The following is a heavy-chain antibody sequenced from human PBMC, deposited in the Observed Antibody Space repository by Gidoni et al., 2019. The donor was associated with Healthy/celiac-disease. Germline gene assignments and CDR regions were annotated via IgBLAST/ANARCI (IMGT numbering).Heavy chain of an antibody. D-gene: IGHD3-3*01. CDR2: IYYSGST. Sequence: QVQLQESGPGLVKPSQTLSLTCTVSGGSISSGDYYWSWIRQPPGKGLEWIGYIYYSGSTYYNPSLKSRVTISVDTSKNQFSLKLSSVTAADTAVYYCARGAYYDFWSGYYTYNWFDPWGQGTLVTVSS. J-gene: IGHJ5*02. CDR3: ARGAYYDFWSGYYTYNWFDP. V-gene: IGHV4-30-4*01. CDR1: GGSISSGDYY.